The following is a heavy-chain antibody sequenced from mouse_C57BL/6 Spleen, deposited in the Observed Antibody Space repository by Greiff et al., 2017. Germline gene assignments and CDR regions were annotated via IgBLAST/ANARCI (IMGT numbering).Heavy chain of an antibody. CDR2: IYPGDGDT. V-gene: IGHV1-82*01. CDR3: ARWEDY. CDR1: GYAFSSSW. D-gene: IGHD4-1*01. Sequence: ESGPELVKPGASVKISCKASGYAFSSSWMNWVKQRPGKGLEWIGRIYPGDGDTNYNGKFKGKATLTADKSSSTAYMQLSSLTSEDSAVYFCARWEDYWGQGTTLTVSS. J-gene: IGHJ2*01.